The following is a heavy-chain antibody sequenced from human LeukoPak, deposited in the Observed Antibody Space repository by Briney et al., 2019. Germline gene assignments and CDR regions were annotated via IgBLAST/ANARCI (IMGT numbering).Heavy chain of an antibody. CDR2: ISYDGSNK. D-gene: IGHD2-2*02. CDR3: AKEADVVPAAITFYYYYGMDV. J-gene: IGHJ6*02. V-gene: IGHV3-30*18. CDR1: GFTFSSYG. Sequence: PGGPLRLSCAASGFTFSSYGMHWVRQAPGKGLEWVAVISYDGSNKYYADSVKGRFTISRDNSKNTLYLQMNSLRAEDTAVYYCAKEADVVPAAITFYYYYGMDVWGQGTTVTVSS.